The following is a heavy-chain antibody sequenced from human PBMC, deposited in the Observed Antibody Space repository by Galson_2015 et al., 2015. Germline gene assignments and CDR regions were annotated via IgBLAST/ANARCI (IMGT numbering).Heavy chain of an antibody. D-gene: IGHD3-22*01. V-gene: IGHV1-18*01. CDR2: ISAYNGNT. J-gene: IGHJ4*02. Sequence: SVKVSCKASGYTFTSYGICWVRQAPGQGLEWMGWISAYNGNTNYAQKLQGRVTMTTDTSTSTAYMELRSLRSDDTAVYYCARAVRSGYFFDYWGQGTLVTVSS. CDR1: GYTFTSYG. CDR3: ARAVRSGYFFDY.